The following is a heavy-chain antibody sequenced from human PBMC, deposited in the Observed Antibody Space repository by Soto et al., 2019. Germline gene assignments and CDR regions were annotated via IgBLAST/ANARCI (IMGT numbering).Heavy chain of an antibody. CDR2: INAATGNT. J-gene: IGHJ3*01. CDR1: GYNFTNHA. CDR3: VRGAARRPPVTRAFDL. V-gene: IGHV1-3*01. D-gene: IGHD4-17*01. Sequence: HVEIVQSGAEVKMPGASVNVSCKSSGYNFTNHAMHWVRQAPGQRLEWLGWINAATGNTQYSQRFQVRLMIIRDTSASTASMELSSLRSEETAVYYCVRGAARRPPVTRAFDLWGRGTFVTVSS.